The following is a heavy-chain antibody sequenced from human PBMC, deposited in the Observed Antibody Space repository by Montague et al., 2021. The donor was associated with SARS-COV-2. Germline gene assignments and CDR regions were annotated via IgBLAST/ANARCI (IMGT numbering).Heavy chain of an antibody. Sequence: SETLSLTCTVSGYSISSGYYWGWIRQPPGKGLEWIGSIYHSGSTYYNPSLKSRVTKSVDTSKNQFSLKLSSVTAADTAVYYCARDCYDYGSGSYQRWFDPWGQGTLVTVSS. D-gene: IGHD3-10*01. V-gene: IGHV4-38-2*02. CDR2: IYHSGST. CDR1: GYSISSGYY. CDR3: ARDCYDYGSGSYQRWFDP. J-gene: IGHJ5*02.